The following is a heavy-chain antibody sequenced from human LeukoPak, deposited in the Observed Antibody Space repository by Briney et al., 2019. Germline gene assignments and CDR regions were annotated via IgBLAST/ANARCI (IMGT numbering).Heavy chain of an antibody. V-gene: IGHV4-59*08. J-gene: IGHJ4*02. CDR3: ARRYCSGGTCYGDY. Sequence: SETLSLTCTVSGGYISSYYWSWIRHPPGKGLEWIGYIYYSGSTNYNPSLKSRVTISVDTSKNQFSLKLSSVTAADTAVYYCARRYCSGGTCYGDYWGQGTLVTVSS. CDR2: IYYSGST. CDR1: GGYISSYY. D-gene: IGHD2-15*01.